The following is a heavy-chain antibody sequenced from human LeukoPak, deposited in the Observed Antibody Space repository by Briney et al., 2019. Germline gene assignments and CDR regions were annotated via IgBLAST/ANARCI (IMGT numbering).Heavy chain of an antibody. J-gene: IGHJ5*02. V-gene: IGHV4-30-4*01. CDR3: ARPYYYDSRIDP. CDR1: GGSISSCDYY. CDR2: MYYSGST. D-gene: IGHD3-22*01. Sequence: PSQTLSLTCTVSGGSISSCDYYWSWIRQPPPKGLAWIAYMYYSGSTYYNPSLKSRVTMSADTSKNQLSLKLSSVTAADTAVYSCARPYYYDSRIDPWGQGILVTVSS.